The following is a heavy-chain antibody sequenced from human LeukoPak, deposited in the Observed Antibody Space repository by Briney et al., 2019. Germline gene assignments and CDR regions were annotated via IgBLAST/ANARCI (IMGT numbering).Heavy chain of an antibody. Sequence: ASETLSLTCTVSGGSISGYYWSWIRQPPGKGLEWIAYIYSSGSTNYNPSLKSRVTISLDSSKNQFSLELSSVTAADTAVYYYARHRGGRFSGSYCDYWGQGTLVTVSS. CDR3: ARHRGGRFSGSYCDY. CDR1: GGSISGYY. D-gene: IGHD1-26*01. CDR2: IYSSGST. J-gene: IGHJ4*02. V-gene: IGHV4-59*08.